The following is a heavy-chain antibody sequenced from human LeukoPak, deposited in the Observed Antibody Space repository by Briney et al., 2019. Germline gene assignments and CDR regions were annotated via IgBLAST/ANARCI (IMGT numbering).Heavy chain of an antibody. CDR2: MSHDGSNI. CDR1: GFTFSNYV. Sequence: PGGSLRLSCASSGFTFSNYVLYWVRQAPGKGLEWVAGMSHDGSNIYYADPVKGRFTVSRDNSKNTLYLQMNSLRVEDTAAYSCARESFGDYYFDYWGQGTLVTVSS. J-gene: IGHJ4*02. D-gene: IGHD4-17*01. CDR3: ARESFGDYYFDY. V-gene: IGHV3-30*14.